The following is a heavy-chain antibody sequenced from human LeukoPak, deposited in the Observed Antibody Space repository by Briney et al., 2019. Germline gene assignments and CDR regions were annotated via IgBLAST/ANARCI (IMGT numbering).Heavy chain of an antibody. J-gene: IGHJ4*02. CDR3: AREVRVGGLLSLDY. V-gene: IGHV3-23*01. D-gene: IGHD3-10*01. Sequence: GWLRRFSGTASGIISNSYAMSWVRQAPGELLGWFSVIGVSGADTYYADSVKGRFTISRDNSKNTLYLQVNSLRAEDTAIYYCAREVRVGGLLSLDYWGQGTLVTVSS. CDR2: IGVSGADT. CDR1: GIISNSYA.